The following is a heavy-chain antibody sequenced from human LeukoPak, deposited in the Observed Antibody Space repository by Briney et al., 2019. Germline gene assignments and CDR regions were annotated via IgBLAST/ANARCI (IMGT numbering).Heavy chain of an antibody. CDR2: ISGSGGST. CDR3: AKDSNYDSSGYYFNYFVY. J-gene: IGHJ4*02. D-gene: IGHD3-22*01. Sequence: GGSLRLSCAASGFTFSSYAMSWVRQAPGKGLEWDSAISGSGGSTYYADSVKGRFTISRDNSKNTLYLQMNSLRAEDTAVYYCAKDSNYDSSGYYFNYFVYWGQGTLVTVSS. CDR1: GFTFSSYA. V-gene: IGHV3-23*01.